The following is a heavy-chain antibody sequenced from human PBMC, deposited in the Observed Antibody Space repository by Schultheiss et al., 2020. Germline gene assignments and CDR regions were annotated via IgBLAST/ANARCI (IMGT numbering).Heavy chain of an antibody. CDR3: ARGAEYCSSTSCPHLFDY. CDR1: GGSISSGSYY. CDR2: IYTSGST. V-gene: IGHV4-61*02. Sequence: LRLSCTVSGGSISSGSYYWSWIRQPAGKGLEWIGRIYTSGSTNYNPSLKSRVTISVDTSKNQFSLKLSSVTAADTAVYYCARGAEYCSSTSCPHLFDYWGQGTLVTVSS. J-gene: IGHJ4*02. D-gene: IGHD2-2*01.